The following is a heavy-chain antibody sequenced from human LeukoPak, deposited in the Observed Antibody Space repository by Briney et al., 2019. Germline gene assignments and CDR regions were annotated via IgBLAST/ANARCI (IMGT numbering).Heavy chain of an antibody. CDR1: GFTFSDYY. D-gene: IGHD2-2*01. CDR2: ISSSGSTI. Sequence: GGSLRLSCAASGFTFSDYYMSWIRQAPGKGLEWVSYISSSGSTIYYAGSVKGRFTISRDNAKNSLYLQMNSLRAEDTSVYYCARGAVVVPAAIWGQGTLVTVSS. J-gene: IGHJ4*02. V-gene: IGHV3-11*01. CDR3: ARGAVVVPAAI.